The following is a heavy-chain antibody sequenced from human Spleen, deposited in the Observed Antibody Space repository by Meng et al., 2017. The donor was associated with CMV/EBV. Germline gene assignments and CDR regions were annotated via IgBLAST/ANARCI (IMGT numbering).Heavy chain of an antibody. CDR3: AGLGGSFDYFDS. V-gene: IGHV1-2*02. CDR2: ISPHTAGS. J-gene: IGHJ4*02. D-gene: IGHD3-10*01. CDR1: GYTFTAYY. Sequence: ASVKVSCKASGYTFTAYYMHWLRLAPGQGLEWLGWISPHTAGSNHAQNFQGRLTMTRDTSIRTAYMELSSLRFDDTAVYYCAGLGGSFDYFDSWGQGTLVTVSS.